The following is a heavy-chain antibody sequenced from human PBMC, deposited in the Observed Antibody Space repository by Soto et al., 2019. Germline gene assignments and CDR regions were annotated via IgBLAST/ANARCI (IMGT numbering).Heavy chain of an antibody. CDR1: GFTFSSYG. V-gene: IGHV3-30*18. D-gene: IGHD2-15*01. J-gene: IGHJ3*02. Sequence: QVQLVESGGGVVQPGRSLRLSCAASGFTFSSYGMHWVRQAPGKGLEWVAVISYDGSNKYYADSVKGRFTISRDNSKNTLYLQMHSLRAEDTAVCYCAKPALVLAVFDAFDIWGQGTMVTVSS. CDR3: AKPALVLAVFDAFDI. CDR2: ISYDGSNK.